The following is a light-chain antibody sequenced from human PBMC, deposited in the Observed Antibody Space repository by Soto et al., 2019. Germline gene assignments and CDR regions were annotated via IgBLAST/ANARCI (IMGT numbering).Light chain of an antibody. CDR3: KSYAGSNTYV. CDR2: EGG. Sequence: QSALTQPASVSGSPGQSITISCTGTSSDVGNYNLVSWYQQYPGKAPKLMIYEGGKRPSGVSNRFSGSKSGNTASLTVSGLQAADEADYFCKSYAGSNTYVFGSGTKLTVL. CDR1: SSDVGNYNL. V-gene: IGLV2-14*02. J-gene: IGLJ1*01.